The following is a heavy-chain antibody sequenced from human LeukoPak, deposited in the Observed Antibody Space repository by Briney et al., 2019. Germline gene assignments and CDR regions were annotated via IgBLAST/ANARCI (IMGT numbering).Heavy chain of an antibody. D-gene: IGHD6-13*01. V-gene: IGHV3-23*01. CDR2: LFVGGAST. CDR3: VKGRISEDGLDF. CDR1: GFNFNNYV. Sequence: PGGSLRLSCAASGFNFNNYVMSWVRQAPGKGLEWVSVLFVGGASTLYADSVKGRFTISRDNSKNMLYLQMNSLRAEDTAVYYCVKGRISEDGLDFWGQGILVTVSS. J-gene: IGHJ4*02.